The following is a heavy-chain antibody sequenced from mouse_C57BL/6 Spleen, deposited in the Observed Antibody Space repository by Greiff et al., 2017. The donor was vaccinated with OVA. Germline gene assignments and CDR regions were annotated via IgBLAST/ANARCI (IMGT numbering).Heavy chain of an antibody. J-gene: IGHJ2*01. D-gene: IGHD1-1*01. Sequence: EVKLVESGPELVKPGASVKIPCKASGYTFTDYNMDWVKQSHGKSLEWIGDINPNNGGTIYNQKFKGKATLTVDKSSSTAYMELRSLTSEDTAVYYCARATRVSPYYFDYWGQGTTLTVSS. CDR1: GYTFTDYN. CDR3: ARATRVSPYYFDY. CDR2: INPNNGGT. V-gene: IGHV1-18*01.